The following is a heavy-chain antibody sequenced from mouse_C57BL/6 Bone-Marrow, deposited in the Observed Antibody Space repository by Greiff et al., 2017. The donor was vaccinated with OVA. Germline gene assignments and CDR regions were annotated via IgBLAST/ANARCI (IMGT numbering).Heavy chain of an antibody. V-gene: IGHV1-72*01. J-gene: IGHJ4*01. CDR2: IDPNSGGT. Sequence: QVQLQQPGAELVKPGASVKLSCKASGYTFTSYWMHWVKQSPGRSLEWIGRIDPNSGGTKYNEKFKSKATLTVDKPYSTAYMQHRSLTSEDSAVYDCSRGYYGSSYRAMDYWGQGTSVTVSS. CDR1: GYTFTSYW. D-gene: IGHD1-1*01. CDR3: SRGYYGSSYRAMDY.